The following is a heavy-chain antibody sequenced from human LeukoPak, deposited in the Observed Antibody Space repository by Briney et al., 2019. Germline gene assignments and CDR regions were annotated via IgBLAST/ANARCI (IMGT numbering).Heavy chain of an antibody. J-gene: IGHJ1*01. CDR1: GLTFSSYS. Sequence: GGSLRLSCAPSGLTFSSYSMNWVRQAPGKGLEWVSSISSSSSYIYYAASVKGRFTISRDNAKNSLYLQMNSLRAEDTAVYYCARDSSLSNFQHWGQGTLVTVSS. D-gene: IGHD3-16*02. V-gene: IGHV3-21*01. CDR2: ISSSSSYI. CDR3: ARDSSLSNFQH.